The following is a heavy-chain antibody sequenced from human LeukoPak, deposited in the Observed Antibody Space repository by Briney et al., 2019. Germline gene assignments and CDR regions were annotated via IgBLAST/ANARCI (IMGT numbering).Heavy chain of an antibody. V-gene: IGHV3-11*04. Sequence: PGGSLRLSCAASGFTFSDYYMSWIRQAPGKGLEWVSYISSSGSTIYYADSVKGRFTISRDNAKNSLYLQMNSLRAENTAVYYCARVDYDVSTGYQNYFEFWGQGTLVTVSS. CDR3: ARVDYDVSTGYQNYFEF. J-gene: IGHJ4*02. CDR1: GFTFSDYY. CDR2: ISSSGSTI. D-gene: IGHD3-9*01.